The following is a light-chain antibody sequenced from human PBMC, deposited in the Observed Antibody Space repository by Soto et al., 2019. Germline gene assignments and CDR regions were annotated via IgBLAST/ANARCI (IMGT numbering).Light chain of an antibody. CDR1: QGVSSSY. J-gene: IGKJ4*01. Sequence: EIVLTQSPGTLSLSPGERATLSCRASQGVSSSYLAWYQQKPGQPPRLLIYGASSRSTGIPDRFSGSGSGTDFTITITRLEPEDCAVYYCQHYRTAFGGGTKVEIK. CDR2: GAS. V-gene: IGKV3-20*01. CDR3: QHYRTA.